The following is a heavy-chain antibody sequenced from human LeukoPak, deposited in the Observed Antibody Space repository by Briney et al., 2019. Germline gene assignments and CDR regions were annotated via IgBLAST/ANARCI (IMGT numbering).Heavy chain of an antibody. V-gene: IGHV3-30*04. CDR2: ISFDGSNK. D-gene: IGHD6-19*01. J-gene: IGHJ4*02. CDR1: GFTFSSYA. CDR3: ARSGIAVAGYFDY. Sequence: GGSLRLSCAASGFTFSSYAMHWVRQAPGKGLEWVAVISFDGSNKYYADSVKGRFTITRDNSKNALYLQMNSLRAEDTAVYYCARSGIAVAGYFDYWGQGTLVTVSS.